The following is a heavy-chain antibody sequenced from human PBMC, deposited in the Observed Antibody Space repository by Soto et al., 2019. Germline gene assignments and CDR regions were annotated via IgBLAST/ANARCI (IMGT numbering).Heavy chain of an antibody. CDR3: VKPPAYYIDSYAYYPV. J-gene: IGHJ4*02. Sequence: GGSLRLSCSASGFTFSNYALHWVRQAPGKGLEYVSSIGTNGDSTFYAESVKGRFTISRDNSKNTLYLQMRNLGPEDTAVYYCVKPPAYYIDSYAYYPVWGQGTLVTVSS. V-gene: IGHV3-64D*06. CDR1: GFTFSNYA. CDR2: IGTNGDST. D-gene: IGHD3-22*01.